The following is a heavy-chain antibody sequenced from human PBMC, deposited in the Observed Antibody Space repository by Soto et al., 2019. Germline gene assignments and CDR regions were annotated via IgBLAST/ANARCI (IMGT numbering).Heavy chain of an antibody. Sequence: SETLSLTCTVSGGSIGSGDYYWSWIRQPPGKGLEWIGYIYYSGSTYYNPSLKSRVTISVDTSKNQFSLKLSSVTAADTAVYYCEGGGYPLIDYWAQRTLVTVSS. D-gene: IGHD1-26*01. CDR3: EGGGYPLIDY. J-gene: IGHJ4*02. CDR2: IYYSGST. CDR1: GGSIGSGDYY. V-gene: IGHV4-30-4*01.